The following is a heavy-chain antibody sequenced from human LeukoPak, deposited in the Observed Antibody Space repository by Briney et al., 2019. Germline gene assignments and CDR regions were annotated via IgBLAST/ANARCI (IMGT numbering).Heavy chain of an antibody. Sequence: PGGSLGLSCAASGFTFSRYWMHWVRQAPGKGLVWVSRINSDGSRTTYADSVKGRFTISRDNAKNTLYMQVSSLRAEDTAVYYCARSINPDYWGQGTLVTVSS. J-gene: IGHJ4*02. D-gene: IGHD5-24*01. V-gene: IGHV3-74*01. CDR3: ARSINPDY. CDR2: INSDGSRT. CDR1: GFTFSRYW.